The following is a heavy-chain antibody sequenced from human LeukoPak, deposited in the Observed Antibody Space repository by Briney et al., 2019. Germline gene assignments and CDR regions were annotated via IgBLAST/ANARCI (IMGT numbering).Heavy chain of an antibody. CDR2: ISWNSGSI. CDR1: GFTFDDYA. V-gene: IGHV3-9*01. J-gene: IGHJ3*02. CDR3: AKDRLYGGNSLDAFDI. D-gene: IGHD4-23*01. Sequence: PGGSLRLSCAASGFTFDDYAMHWVRQAPGKGLEWVSGISWNSGSIGYADSVKGRFTISRDNAKNSLYLQMNSLRAEDTALYYCAKDRLYGGNSLDAFDIWGQGTMVTDSS.